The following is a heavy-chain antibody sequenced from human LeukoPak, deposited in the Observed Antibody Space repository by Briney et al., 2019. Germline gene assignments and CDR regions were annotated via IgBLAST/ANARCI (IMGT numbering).Heavy chain of an antibody. CDR2: IIPIFGIA. V-gene: IGHV1-69*04. CDR3: ARVEMATLRGPFDY. Sequence: SVKVSCKASGGTFSSYAISRVRQAPGQGLEWMGRIIPIFGIANYAQKFQGRVTITADKSTSTAYMELSSLRSEDTAVYYCARVEMATLRGPFDYWGQGTLVTVSS. J-gene: IGHJ4*02. D-gene: IGHD5-24*01. CDR1: GGTFSSYA.